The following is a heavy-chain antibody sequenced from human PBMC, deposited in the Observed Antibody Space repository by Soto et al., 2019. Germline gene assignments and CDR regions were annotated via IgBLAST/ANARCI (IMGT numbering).Heavy chain of an antibody. D-gene: IGHD5-12*01. CDR3: TTTPPTYSGYGRLLVYYYCGMDV. V-gene: IGHV3-15*07. CDR2: IKSKTDGGTT. Sequence: GRSLRLSCAASGFTFSNAWMNWVRQAPGKGLEWVGRIKSKTDGGTTDYAAPVKGRFTISRDDSKNTLYLQMNSLKTEDTAVYYCTTTPPTYSGYGRLLVYYYCGMDVWGQGTTVTVSS. CDR1: GFTFSNAW. J-gene: IGHJ6*02.